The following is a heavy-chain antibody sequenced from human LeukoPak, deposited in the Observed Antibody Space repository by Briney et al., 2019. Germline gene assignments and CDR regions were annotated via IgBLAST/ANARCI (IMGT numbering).Heavy chain of an antibody. CDR1: GYTFSGYY. CDR3: ARSGSDAFDI. Sequence: ASVKVSCKASGYTFSGYYMHWVRQAPGQGLEWMGWIYPNSGDTKYAQKFQGRVTATRDTSISTAFMEVSRLTSDDTAVYYCARSGSDAFDIWGQGTMVTVSS. V-gene: IGHV1-2*02. D-gene: IGHD1-26*01. CDR2: IYPNSGDT. J-gene: IGHJ3*02.